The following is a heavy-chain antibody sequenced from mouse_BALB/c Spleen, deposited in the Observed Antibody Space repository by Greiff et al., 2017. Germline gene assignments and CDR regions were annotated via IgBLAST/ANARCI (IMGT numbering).Heavy chain of an antibody. Sequence: EVQLVESGGGLVQPGGSRKLSCAASGFTFSSFGMHWVRQAPEKGLEWVAYISSGSSTIYYADTVKGRFTISRVNPKNTLFLQMTSLRSEDTAMYYCARSYLGYYFDYWGQGTTLTVSS. CDR1: GFTFSSFG. J-gene: IGHJ2*01. V-gene: IGHV5-17*02. D-gene: IGHD2-10*01. CDR2: ISSGSSTI. CDR3: ARSYLGYYFDY.